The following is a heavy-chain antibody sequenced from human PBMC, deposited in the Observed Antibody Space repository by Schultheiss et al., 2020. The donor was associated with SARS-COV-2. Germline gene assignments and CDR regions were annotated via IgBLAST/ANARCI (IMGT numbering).Heavy chain of an antibody. CDR3: ATGPALIAAAGSWSV. CDR1: GYTFTGYY. Sequence: ASVKVSCKASGYTFTGYYMHWVRQAPGQGLEWMGWINPSGGSTSYAQKFQGRVTMTRDTSTSTVYMELSSLRSEDTAVYYCATGPALIAAAGSWSVWGQGTTVTVSS. D-gene: IGHD6-13*01. CDR2: INPSGGST. J-gene: IGHJ6*02. V-gene: IGHV1-46*01.